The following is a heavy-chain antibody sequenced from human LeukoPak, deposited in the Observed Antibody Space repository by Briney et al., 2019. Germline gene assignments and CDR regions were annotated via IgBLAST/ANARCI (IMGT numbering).Heavy chain of an antibody. CDR2: ISGPGDST. V-gene: IGHV3-23*01. CDR1: GFSFSTYA. J-gene: IGHJ4*02. D-gene: IGHD2/OR15-2a*01. CDR3: ARRVGTTAFDY. Sequence: GGSLRLSCAASGFSFSTYAMSWVRQTPGKGLEWVSAISGPGDSTYYGDSVRGRFTTSRDNSKNTLFLQMNSLRADDSAVYYCARRVGTTAFDYWGQGTLVTVSS.